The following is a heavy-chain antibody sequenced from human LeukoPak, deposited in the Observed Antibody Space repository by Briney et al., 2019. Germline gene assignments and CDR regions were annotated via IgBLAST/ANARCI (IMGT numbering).Heavy chain of an antibody. CDR1: GGTFSSYA. CDR2: IIPILGIA. CDR3: ARADIIVVAGATPVGSGFEY. J-gene: IGHJ4*02. D-gene: IGHD2-15*01. V-gene: IGHV1-69*04. Sequence: EASVKVSCKASGGTFSSYAISWVRQAPGQGLEWMGRIIPILGIANYAQKFQGRVTITADKSTSTAYMELQSLTSDDTAVYYCARADIIVVAGATPVGSGFEYWGQGALITVS.